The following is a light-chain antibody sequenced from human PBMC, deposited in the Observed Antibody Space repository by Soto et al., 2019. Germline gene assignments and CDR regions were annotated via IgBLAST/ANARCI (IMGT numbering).Light chain of an antibody. CDR1: SSDVGVYNY. CDR3: SSYTTTSTVI. Sequence: QSALTQPASVSGSPGQSITMSCTGTSSDVGVYNYVSWYQQHPGKAPKLMIYDVSYRPSGVSNRFSGSKSGSTASLIISGLQAEDEADYYCSSYTTTSTVIFGGGTKVTVL. V-gene: IGLV2-14*01. CDR2: DVS. J-gene: IGLJ2*01.